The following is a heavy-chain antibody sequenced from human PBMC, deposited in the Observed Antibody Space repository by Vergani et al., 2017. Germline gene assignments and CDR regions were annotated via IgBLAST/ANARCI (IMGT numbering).Heavy chain of an antibody. CDR2: IYPGDSDT. D-gene: IGHD1-26*01. J-gene: IGHJ5*02. V-gene: IGHV5-51*01. CDR1: GYSFTNYW. Sequence: EVQLVQSGAEVKKPGESLKISCKASGYSFTNYWIGWVRQMPGKGLEWMGIIYPGDSDTRYSPSFQGQVTISADNSIRPAYLHWSSLKASDSAMYYCARQGIVGAGPANCFDPWGQGTLVTVSS. CDR3: ARQGIVGAGPANCFDP.